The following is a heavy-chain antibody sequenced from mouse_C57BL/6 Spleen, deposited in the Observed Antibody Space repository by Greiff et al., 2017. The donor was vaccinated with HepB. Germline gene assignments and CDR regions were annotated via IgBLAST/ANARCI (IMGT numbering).Heavy chain of an antibody. CDR1: GYTFTSYW. Sequence: VQVVESGAELAKPGASVKLSCKASGYTFTSYWMHWVKQRPGQGLEWIGYINPSSGYTKYNQKFKDKPTLTADKSSSTAYMQLSSLTYEDSAVYYCARLGRDYIDYWGQGTTLTVSS. J-gene: IGHJ2*01. V-gene: IGHV1-7*01. CDR3: ARLGRDYIDY. CDR2: INPSSGYT. D-gene: IGHD4-1*01.